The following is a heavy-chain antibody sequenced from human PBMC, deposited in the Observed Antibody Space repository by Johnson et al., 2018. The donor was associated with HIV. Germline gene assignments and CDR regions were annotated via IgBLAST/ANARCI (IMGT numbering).Heavy chain of an antibody. CDR2: IRASGDST. D-gene: IGHD2-21*01. Sequence: VQLVESGGGVVQPGRSLRLSCAASGFTFSSYAMSWVRQAPGKGLEWVSAIRASGDSTYYADSVKGRFTHSRDNSKNTMYLQMNSLRAEDTDAYYCAKGEGYCGGDCLDAFDIWGQGTVVTVSS. V-gene: IGHV3-23*04. J-gene: IGHJ3*02. CDR3: AKGEGYCGGDCLDAFDI. CDR1: GFTFSSYA.